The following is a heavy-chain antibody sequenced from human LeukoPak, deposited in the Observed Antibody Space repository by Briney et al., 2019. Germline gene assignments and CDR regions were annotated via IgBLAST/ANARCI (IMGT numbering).Heavy chain of an antibody. CDR2: IDWDDDK. CDR3: ARIPTGGLWSGHFDY. J-gene: IGHJ4*02. Sequence: SGPRLVNPTQTLTLTCTFSGFSLSTSGMRVSWIRQAPGKALEWLARIDWDDDKFYSTSLKTRLTISTDTSKNQVVLTMTNMDPVDTATYYCARIPTGGLWSGHFDYWGQGTLVTVSS. CDR1: GFSLSTSGMR. D-gene: IGHD3-10*01. V-gene: IGHV2-70*04.